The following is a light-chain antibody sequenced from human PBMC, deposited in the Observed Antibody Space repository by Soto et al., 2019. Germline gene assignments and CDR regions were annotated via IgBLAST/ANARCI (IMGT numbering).Light chain of an antibody. Sequence: DIVMTQSPATLSLSPGERATLSCRASQNVRSSLAWFQQRPGQAPRLLFHGASTRATGVPARFSGSGSGTEFTLTISGLRSEDSATYYCQQYNAWPPLITFGPGTKVDLK. CDR2: GAS. V-gene: IGKV3-15*01. CDR1: QNVRSS. CDR3: QQYNAWPPLIT. J-gene: IGKJ3*01.